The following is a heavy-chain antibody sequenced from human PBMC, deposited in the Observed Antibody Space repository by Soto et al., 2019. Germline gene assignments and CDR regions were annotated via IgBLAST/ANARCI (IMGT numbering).Heavy chain of an antibody. D-gene: IGHD2-2*01. V-gene: IGHV3-30-3*01. CDR3: GRCSSTRCHLGSDY. CDR1: GFTFSSYA. Sequence: LRLSFAASGFTFSSYAMNWVRQAPGKGLEWVALISYDGSNKYYADSVKGRFTISRDSSKNTLYLQMNSLRAADTAVYYCGRCSSTRCHLGSDYWGQGTLVTVSS. CDR2: ISYDGSNK. J-gene: IGHJ4*02.